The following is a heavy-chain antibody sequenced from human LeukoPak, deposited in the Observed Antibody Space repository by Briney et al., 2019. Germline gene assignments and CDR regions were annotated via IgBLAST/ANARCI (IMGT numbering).Heavy chain of an antibody. V-gene: IGHV3-33*01. J-gene: IGHJ5*02. CDR3: ASFYDTADWFDP. D-gene: IGHD3-22*01. Sequence: PGGSLRLSCAASGFTFSSYGMHWVRQAPGKGLEWVAVIWHDGSNKYYADSVKGRFTISRDNSKNTLYLQMNSLRAEDTAVYYCASFYDTADWFDPWGQGTLVTVSS. CDR1: GFTFSSYG. CDR2: IWHDGSNK.